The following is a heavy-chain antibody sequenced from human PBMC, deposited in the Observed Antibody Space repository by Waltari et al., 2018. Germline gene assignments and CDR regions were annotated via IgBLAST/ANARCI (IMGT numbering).Heavy chain of an antibody. J-gene: IGHJ4*01. CDR2: IYSGGRT. CDR1: GFTINYNY. D-gene: IGHD6-6*01. V-gene: IGHV3-53*01. Sequence: EVQLVESGGGLIQPGGSLSLSCAASGFTINYNYMTWVRQAPGKGLEWVSVIYSGGRTDYPLSMKGRVTISRDTYKNLVFLEMKSLRAEDTAVYYCARGETAVLDYWGHGTLVTVSS. CDR3: ARGETAVLDY.